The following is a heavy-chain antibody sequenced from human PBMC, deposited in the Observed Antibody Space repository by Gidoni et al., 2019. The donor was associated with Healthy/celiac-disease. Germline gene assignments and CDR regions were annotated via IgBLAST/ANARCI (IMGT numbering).Heavy chain of an antibody. V-gene: IGHV1-69*02. CDR3: VSDCSGGSCYYYYGMDV. J-gene: IGHJ6*02. CDR2: FIPILGIA. CDR1: GGTFSGYT. Sequence: QVQLVQSGAEVKKPGSSVKVSCKASGGTFSGYTISWVRQGPGQGLAGMGRFIPILGIANYAQKFQGRVTITADKSTSTAYMELRSLRSEDTAVYYCVSDCSGGSCYYYYGMDVWGQGTTVTVSS. D-gene: IGHD2-15*01.